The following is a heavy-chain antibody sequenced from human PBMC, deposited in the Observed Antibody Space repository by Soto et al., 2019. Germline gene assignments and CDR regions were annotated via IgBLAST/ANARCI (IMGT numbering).Heavy chain of an antibody. Sequence: PGESLKISCKGSGYSFTNYWIAWVRQMPGKGLEWMGIVYPGDSDTRYSPSFRGQVTISADKSISTAYLQWSSLKATDTAIYYCARGLLWFGESPPLYYFHYWGQGTLVTVSS. J-gene: IGHJ4*02. V-gene: IGHV5-51*01. CDR2: VYPGDSDT. D-gene: IGHD3-10*01. CDR3: ARGLLWFGESPPLYYFHY. CDR1: GYSFTNYW.